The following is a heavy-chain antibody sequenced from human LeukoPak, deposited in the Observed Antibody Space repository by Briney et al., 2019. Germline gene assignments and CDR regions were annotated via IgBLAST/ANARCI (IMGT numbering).Heavy chain of an antibody. CDR3: ARPNPPTYSNYVWFDP. CDR1: GYTFTGYY. J-gene: IGHJ5*02. V-gene: IGHV1-2*02. CDR2: INPKSGGT. Sequence: GASVKVSCKASGYTFTGYYMHWVRQAPGQGLEWMGWINPKSGGTNYAQKFQGRVTMTRDTSISTAYMELSRLRSDDTAVYYCARPNPPTYSNYVWFDPWGQGTLVTVSS. D-gene: IGHD4-11*01.